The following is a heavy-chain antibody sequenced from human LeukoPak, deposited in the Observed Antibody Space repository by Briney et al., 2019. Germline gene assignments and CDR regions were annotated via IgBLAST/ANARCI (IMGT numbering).Heavy chain of an antibody. CDR2: IGTAGDP. CDR3: ARGLRYYGMDV. J-gene: IGHJ6*02. Sequence: QPGGSLRLSCAASGFTFSSYDMHWVRQATGKGLEWVSGIGTAGDPYYPGSVKGRLTISRENAKNSLYLQMNSLRAGDTAVYYCARGLRYYGMDVWGQGTTVTVSS. CDR1: GFTFSSYD. V-gene: IGHV3-13*05.